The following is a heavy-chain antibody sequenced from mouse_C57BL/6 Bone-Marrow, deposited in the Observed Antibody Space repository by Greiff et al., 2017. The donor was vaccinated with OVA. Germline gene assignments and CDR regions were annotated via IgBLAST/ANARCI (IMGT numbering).Heavy chain of an antibody. V-gene: IGHV5-17*01. D-gene: IGHD1-1*02. J-gene: IGHJ2*01. CDR2: ISSGSSTI. CDR1: GFTFSDYG. Sequence: DVQLQESGGGLVKPGGSLKLSCAASGFTFSDYGMHWVRQAPEKGLEWVSYISSGSSTIYYADTVKGRFTISRDNAKNTLFLQMTSLRSEDTAMYYCARYGYFDYWGQGTTLTVSS. CDR3: ARYGYFDY.